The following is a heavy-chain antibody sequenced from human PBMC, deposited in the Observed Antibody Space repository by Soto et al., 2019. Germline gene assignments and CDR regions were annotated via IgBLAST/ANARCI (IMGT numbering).Heavy chain of an antibody. J-gene: IGHJ4*02. CDR3: ARMGVEMATTYYFDY. CDR1: GGTFSSYA. V-gene: IGHV1-69*12. D-gene: IGHD5-12*01. Sequence: QVQLVQSGAEVKKPGSSVKVSCKASGGTFSSYAISRVRQAPGQGLEWMGGIIPIFGTANYAQKFQGRVTITADESTSTAYMELSSLRSEDTAVYYCARMGVEMATTYYFDYWGQGTLVTVSS. CDR2: IIPIFGTA.